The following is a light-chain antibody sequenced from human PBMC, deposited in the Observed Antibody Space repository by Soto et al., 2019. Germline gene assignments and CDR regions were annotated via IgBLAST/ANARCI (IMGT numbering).Light chain of an antibody. V-gene: IGKV3-20*01. Sequence: EIVLTQSPATLSLSPGERATLSCSASQRISNSYLAWYQQKPGQAPRLLIYGASSRATGIPERFSGSGSVTDFTLTISRLEPEDFAVYFCQQYGSSPRTFGQGTKVDIK. CDR2: GAS. CDR3: QQYGSSPRT. J-gene: IGKJ1*01. CDR1: QRISNSY.